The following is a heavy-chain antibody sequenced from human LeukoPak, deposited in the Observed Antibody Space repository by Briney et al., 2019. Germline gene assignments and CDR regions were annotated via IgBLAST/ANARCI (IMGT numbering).Heavy chain of an antibody. CDR3: AKGGVGYYYGSGVDY. CDR2: ISYDGSNK. CDR1: GFTVSSNY. D-gene: IGHD3-10*01. V-gene: IGHV3-30*18. J-gene: IGHJ4*02. Sequence: GGSLRLSCAASGFTVSSNYMSWVRQAPGKGLEWVAVISYDGSNKYYADSVKGRFTISRDNSKNTLYLQMNSLRAEDTAVYYCAKGGVGYYYGSGVDYWGQGTLVTVSS.